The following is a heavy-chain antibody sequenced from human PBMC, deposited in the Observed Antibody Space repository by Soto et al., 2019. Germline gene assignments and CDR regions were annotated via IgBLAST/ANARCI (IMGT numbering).Heavy chain of an antibody. Sequence: PGGSLRLSCAASGFTFTRYSMNWVRQAPGKGLEWVSSISSTTNYIYYGDSMKGRFTISRDNAKNSLYLEMNSLRAEDTAVYYCARESEDLTSDFDYWGQGTLVTVSS. CDR3: ARESEDLTSDFDY. CDR2: ISSTTNYI. CDR1: GFTFTRYS. J-gene: IGHJ4*02. V-gene: IGHV3-21*06.